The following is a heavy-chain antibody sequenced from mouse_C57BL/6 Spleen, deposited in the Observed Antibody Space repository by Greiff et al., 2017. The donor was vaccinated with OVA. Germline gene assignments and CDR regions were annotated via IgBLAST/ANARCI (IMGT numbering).Heavy chain of an antibody. CDR1: GFTFSSYA. CDR2: ISSGGDYI. CDR3: TRERTGTGTYFDY. D-gene: IGHD4-1*01. J-gene: IGHJ2*01. V-gene: IGHV5-9-1*02. Sequence: EVMLVESGEGLVKPGGSLKLSCAASGFTFSSYAMSWVRQTPEKRLEWVAYISSGGDYIYYADTVKGRFTISRDNARNTLYLQMSSLKSEDTAMYYCTRERTGTGTYFDYWGQGTTLTVSS.